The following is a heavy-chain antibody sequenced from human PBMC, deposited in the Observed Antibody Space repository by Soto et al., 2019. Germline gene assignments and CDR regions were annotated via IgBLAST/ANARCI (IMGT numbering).Heavy chain of an antibody. D-gene: IGHD5-12*01. CDR2: IQQTGSEK. CDR1: GFTFSSYW. Sequence: PGGSLRLSCAASGFTFSSYWMTWVRQAPGKGLEWVANIQQTGSEKFSVDSVKGRFTISRDNARNSLYLQMNSLRVDDTAVYYCARVSGVATIAGPFDYLGRGTLVTGSS. CDR3: ARVSGVATIAGPFDY. J-gene: IGHJ4*02. V-gene: IGHV3-7*01.